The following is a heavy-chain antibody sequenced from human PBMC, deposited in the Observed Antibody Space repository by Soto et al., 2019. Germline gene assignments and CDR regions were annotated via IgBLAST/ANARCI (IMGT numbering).Heavy chain of an antibody. J-gene: IGHJ5*02. CDR3: VRVPFCTGGSCYSRGFDP. V-gene: IGHV4-4*02. Sequence: QVQLQESGPGLVKPSGTLSLTCAVSGGSISISNWWTWVRQPPGKGLEWIGEIYHSGTTNYNLSLKSRVTISVDKSQNQFSLKLSSVTAADTGVYYCVRVPFCTGGSCYSRGFDPWGQGSLVTVSS. D-gene: IGHD2-15*01. CDR2: IYHSGTT. CDR1: GGSISISNW.